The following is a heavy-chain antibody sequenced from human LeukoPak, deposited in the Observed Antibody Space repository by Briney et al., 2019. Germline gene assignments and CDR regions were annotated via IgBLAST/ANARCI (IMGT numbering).Heavy chain of an antibody. V-gene: IGHV1-69*04. CDR2: VVPMFGIR. Sequence: SVKVSCKTSGGTFNNYAISWVRQAPGQGLELMGRVVPMFGIRNYPQTFRGRVNITADKATNTVYMELRSLRAEDTAIYYCATEPSRSYSFDHLDFWGLGTPVTVSS. CDR1: GGTFNNYA. D-gene: IGHD5-12*01. CDR3: ATEPSRSYSFDHLDF. J-gene: IGHJ4*02.